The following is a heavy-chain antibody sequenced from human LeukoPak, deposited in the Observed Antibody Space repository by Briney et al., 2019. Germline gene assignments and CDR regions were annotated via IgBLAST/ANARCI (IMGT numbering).Heavy chain of an antibody. CDR1: GFTFSSYG. D-gene: IGHD3-22*01. CDR2: ISYDGSNK. V-gene: IGHV3-30*18. CDR3: AKENYYDSSGYYPSPFDS. J-gene: IGHJ4*02. Sequence: GGSLRLSCAASGFTFSSYGMHWVRQAPGKGLEWVAVISYDGSNKYYADSVKGRFTISRDNSKNTLYLQMNSLRAEDTAVYYCAKENYYDSSGYYPSPFDSWGQGTLVTVSS.